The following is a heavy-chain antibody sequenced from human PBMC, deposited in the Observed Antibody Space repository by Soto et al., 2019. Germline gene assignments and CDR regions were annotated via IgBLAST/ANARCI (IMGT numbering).Heavy chain of an antibody. Sequence: VQLLESGGDLVQPGGSLRLSCVASGFILNNYAMSWVRHAPGKGLEWVSTIGGTDGDSDGVPWYEDSVKGRFTISRASSANTRFLHMDNLSAEDSALYYWVKRGRNWGAFDFWGQGTTVVVSS. D-gene: IGHD7-27*01. V-gene: IGHV3-23*01. J-gene: IGHJ3*01. CDR1: GFILNNYA. CDR3: VKRGRNWGAFDF. CDR2: IGGTDGDSDGVP.